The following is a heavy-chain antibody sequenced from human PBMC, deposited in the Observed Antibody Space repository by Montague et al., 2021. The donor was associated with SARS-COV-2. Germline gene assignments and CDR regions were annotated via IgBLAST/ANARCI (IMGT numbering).Heavy chain of an antibody. V-gene: IGHV4-61*01. CDR3: ARHARGEGYTSWFDS. D-gene: IGHD5-24*01. Sequence: SETLSLTCTVSGDSVSRGSSYWSWIRQPPGKGLEWIGYIYYTGGRKYNSSLKSRLTISVDTSKNQFSLKLSSVTAADTAVYHCARHARGEGYTSWFDSWGQGTLVTVSS. J-gene: IGHJ5*01. CDR2: IYYTGGR. CDR1: GDSVSRGSSY.